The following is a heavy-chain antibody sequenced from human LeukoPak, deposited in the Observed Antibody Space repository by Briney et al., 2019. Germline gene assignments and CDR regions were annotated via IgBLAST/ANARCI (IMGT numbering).Heavy chain of an antibody. CDR3: AKDSSRYDFWSGSTPY. D-gene: IGHD3-3*01. CDR2: ISGSGGST. J-gene: IGHJ4*02. CDR1: GFTFSSYA. V-gene: IGHV3-23*01. Sequence: GGSLRLSCAASGFTFSSYAMSWVRQAPGKGLEWVSAISGSGGSTYYADSVKGRFTISRGNSKNTLYLQMNSLRAEDTAVYYCAKDSSRYDFWSGSTPYWGQGTLVTVSS.